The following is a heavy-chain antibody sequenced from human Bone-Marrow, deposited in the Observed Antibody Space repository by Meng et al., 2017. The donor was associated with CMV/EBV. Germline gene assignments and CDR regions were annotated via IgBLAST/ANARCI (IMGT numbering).Heavy chain of an antibody. Sequence: QVQLVQSGAEVKKPXXXXXXXCKASGYTFTGYYMHWVRQAPGQGLEWMGWINPNSGGTNYAQKFQGRVTMTRDTSISTAYMELSRLRSDDTAVYYCAREGYCSSTSCYFDYWGQGTLVTVSS. CDR1: GYTFTGYY. J-gene: IGHJ4*02. CDR3: AREGYCSSTSCYFDY. D-gene: IGHD2-2*01. CDR2: INPNSGGT. V-gene: IGHV1-2*02.